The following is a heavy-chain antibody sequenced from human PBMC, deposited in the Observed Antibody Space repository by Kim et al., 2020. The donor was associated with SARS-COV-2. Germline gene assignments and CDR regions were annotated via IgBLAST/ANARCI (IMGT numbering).Heavy chain of an antibody. J-gene: IGHJ4*03. CDR3: ATEGRDYCTGGSCFAY. V-gene: IGHV1-18*04. CDR2: ISGYNGNT. D-gene: IGHD2-8*02. Sequence: ASVKVSCKSSGHPLTNNYGITWVRQAPGQGFEWMGWISGYNGNTNYARKLQGRVTMTIDTSTNIAYMELRSLKSDDTAVYYCATEGRDYCTGGSCFAYWG. CDR1: GHPLTNNYG.